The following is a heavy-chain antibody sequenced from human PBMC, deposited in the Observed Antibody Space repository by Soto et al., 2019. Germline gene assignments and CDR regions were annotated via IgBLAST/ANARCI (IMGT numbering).Heavy chain of an antibody. Sequence: EVQLVESGGGLVKPGGSLRLSCAASGFTCSNAWMSWVRQAPGKGLEWVGRIKSKTDGGTTDYAAPVKGRFTISRDDSKNTLYLQMNRLKTEDTAVYYCTTFHYSSSSLDYWGQGTLVTVSS. D-gene: IGHD6-6*01. CDR3: TTFHYSSSSLDY. CDR1: GFTCSNAW. CDR2: IKSKTDGGTT. J-gene: IGHJ4*02. V-gene: IGHV3-15*01.